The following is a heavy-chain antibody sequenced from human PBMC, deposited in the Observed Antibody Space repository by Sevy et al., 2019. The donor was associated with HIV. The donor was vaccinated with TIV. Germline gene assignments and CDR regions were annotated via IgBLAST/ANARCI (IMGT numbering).Heavy chain of an antibody. CDR2: KTGSAGVT. Sequence: GGSLRLSCAASGFSLSNYAMSWVRQAPGKGLEWISTKTGSAGVTYYADSVKGRFTISRDNSKNTLFLQMNSLRAEATDLYYCAKGRIPSIGTLGPFDSWGQGTLVTVSS. V-gene: IGHV3-23*01. CDR3: AKGRIPSIGTLGPFDS. J-gene: IGHJ4*02. CDR1: GFSLSNYA. D-gene: IGHD6-6*01.